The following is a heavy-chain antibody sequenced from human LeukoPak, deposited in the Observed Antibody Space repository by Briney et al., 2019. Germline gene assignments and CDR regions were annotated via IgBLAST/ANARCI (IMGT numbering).Heavy chain of an antibody. CDR1: GGSISSYY. D-gene: IGHD3-22*01. V-gene: IGHV4-4*07. Sequence: PSETLSLTCTVSGGSISSYYWSWIRKPAGKGLEWIGRIYTSGSTNYNPSLKSRVTMSVDTSKNQFSLKLSSVTAADTAVYYCARGVGYDSSGDDAFDIWGQGTMVTVSS. J-gene: IGHJ3*02. CDR3: ARGVGYDSSGDDAFDI. CDR2: IYTSGST.